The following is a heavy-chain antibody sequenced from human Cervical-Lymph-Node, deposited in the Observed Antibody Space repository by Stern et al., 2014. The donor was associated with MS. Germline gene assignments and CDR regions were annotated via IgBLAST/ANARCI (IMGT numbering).Heavy chain of an antibody. Sequence: VHLGESGAEVKKPGASVKVSCKASGYTFTSYYMHWVRQAPGQGLEWMGIINPSGGSTSYAQKFQGRVTMTRDTSTSTVYMELSSLRSEDTAVYYCARSPNYYDSSDRYYFDYWGQGTLVTVSS. D-gene: IGHD3-22*01. CDR3: ARSPNYYDSSDRYYFDY. CDR1: GYTFTSYY. CDR2: INPSGGST. J-gene: IGHJ4*02. V-gene: IGHV1-46*01.